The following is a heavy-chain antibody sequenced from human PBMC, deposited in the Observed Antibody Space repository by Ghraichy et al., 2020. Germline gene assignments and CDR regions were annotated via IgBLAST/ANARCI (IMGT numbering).Heavy chain of an antibody. D-gene: IGHD6-13*01. V-gene: IGHV4-39*01. Sequence: SETLSLTCTVSGGSISSSSYYWGWIRQPPGKGLEWIGSIYYSGSTYYNPSLKSRVTISVDTSKNQFSLKLSSVTAADTAVYYCARGLKQQPPSIRFDPWGQGTLVTVSS. CDR2: IYYSGST. CDR3: ARGLKQQPPSIRFDP. J-gene: IGHJ5*02. CDR1: GGSISSSSYY.